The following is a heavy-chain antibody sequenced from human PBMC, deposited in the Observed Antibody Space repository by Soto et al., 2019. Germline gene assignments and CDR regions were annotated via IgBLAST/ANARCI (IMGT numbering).Heavy chain of an antibody. CDR3: ARAYSGRLPRRADYYFAMDV. D-gene: IGHD2-21*01. CDR2: IGAADDP. Sequence: PGGSLRLSCAASGFTSSAYDMHWVRQATGKGLEWVPAIGAADDPYYLGSVKGRFTISRENARNSFYLQMNNLRAGDTAVYYCARAYSGRLPRRADYYFAMDVWGQGTTVTVSS. J-gene: IGHJ6*02. CDR1: GFTSSAYD. V-gene: IGHV3-13*05.